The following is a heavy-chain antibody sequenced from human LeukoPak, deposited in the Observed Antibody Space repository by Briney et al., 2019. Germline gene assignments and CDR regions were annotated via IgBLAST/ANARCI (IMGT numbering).Heavy chain of an antibody. Sequence: SETLSLTCAVYGGSFSGYYWSWIRQPPGKGLEWIGEINHSGSTNYNPSLKSRITISVDTSKNQFSLKLSSVTAADTAVYYCARSPGAARRDYWGQGTLVTVSS. CDR2: INHSGST. CDR1: GGSFSGYY. CDR3: ARSPGAARRDY. V-gene: IGHV4-34*01. J-gene: IGHJ4*02. D-gene: IGHD6-6*01.